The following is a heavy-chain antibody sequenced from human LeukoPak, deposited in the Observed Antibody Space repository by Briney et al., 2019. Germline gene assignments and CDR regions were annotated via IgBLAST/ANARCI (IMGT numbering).Heavy chain of an antibody. J-gene: IGHJ4*02. CDR3: AKDRSSSVIDY. Sequence: PGGSLRLSCAASGFIFNTYVMHWVRQAPGKGLEWLAFIRYDGSNKNYADSVKGRFTISRDNSKNTLYLQMNSLRAEDTAVYYCAKDRSSSVIDYWGQGTLVTVSS. CDR2: IRYDGSNK. CDR1: GFIFNTYV. V-gene: IGHV3-30*02. D-gene: IGHD6-6*01.